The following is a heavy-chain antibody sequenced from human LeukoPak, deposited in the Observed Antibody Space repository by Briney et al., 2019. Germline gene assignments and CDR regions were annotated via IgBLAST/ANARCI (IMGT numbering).Heavy chain of an antibody. J-gene: IGHJ5*02. CDR3: AKLAGFGDPRDWFDP. V-gene: IGHV3-21*01. CDR1: GFMFRSYG. CDR2: ISSSSSYI. D-gene: IGHD3-10*01. Sequence: GGSLRLSCAASGFMFRSYGMNWVRQAPGKGLEWVSSISSSSSYIYYADSVKGRFTISRDNAKNSLYLQMNSLRAEDTAVYYCAKLAGFGDPRDWFDPWGQGTLVTVSS.